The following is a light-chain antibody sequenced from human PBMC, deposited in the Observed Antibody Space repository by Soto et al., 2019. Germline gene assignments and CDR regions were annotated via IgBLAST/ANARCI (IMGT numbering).Light chain of an antibody. V-gene: IGKV1-5*03. CDR3: QHYNSYSEA. CDR2: KAS. Sequence: DIQMTHSPSTLSGSVGDRVTITCRASQTISSWLAWYQQKPGKAPKLLIYKASTLKSGVPSRFSGSGSGTEFTLTISSLQRDDLATYYCQHYNSYSEAFGQGTKVDI. CDR1: QTISSW. J-gene: IGKJ1*01.